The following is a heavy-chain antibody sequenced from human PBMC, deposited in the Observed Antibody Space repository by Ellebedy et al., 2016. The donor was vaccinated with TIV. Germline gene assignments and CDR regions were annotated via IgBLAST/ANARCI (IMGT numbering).Heavy chain of an antibody. V-gene: IGHV4-61*08. CDR2: IHYSGGT. Sequence: MPGGSLRLSCTVSGASVSSGGSYWSWIRQPPGRGLEWIGYIHYSGGTNYSPSLESRVTISLDTSKNQFSLNLSSVTAADTAVYYCARSGGWYTPYDYWGQGTLVTVSS. CDR1: GASVSSGGSY. CDR3: ARSGGWYTPYDY. J-gene: IGHJ4*02. D-gene: IGHD6-19*01.